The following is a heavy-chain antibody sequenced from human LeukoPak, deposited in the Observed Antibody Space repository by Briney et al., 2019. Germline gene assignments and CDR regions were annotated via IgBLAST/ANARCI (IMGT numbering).Heavy chain of an antibody. D-gene: IGHD6-6*01. J-gene: IGHJ4*02. CDR2: ISSSSSYI. V-gene: IGHV3-21*01. Sequence: GGSLRLXCAASGFTFSSYSMNWVRQAPGKGLEWVSSISSSSSYIYYADSVKGRFTISRDDAKNSLYLQMNSLRAEDTAVYYCARDRSSSSGRNYFDYWGQGTLVTVSS. CDR1: GFTFSSYS. CDR3: ARDRSSSSGRNYFDY.